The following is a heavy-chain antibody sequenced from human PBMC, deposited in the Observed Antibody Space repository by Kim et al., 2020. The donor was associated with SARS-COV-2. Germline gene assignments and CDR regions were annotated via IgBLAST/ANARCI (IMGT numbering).Heavy chain of an antibody. Sequence: NPSHKSRVTISVDTSKNHFSLKLSSVTAADTAVYYCARHFTGYGGNSFNYWGQGTLVTVSS. D-gene: IGHD2-21*02. J-gene: IGHJ4*02. CDR3: ARHFTGYGGNSFNY. V-gene: IGHV4-59*08.